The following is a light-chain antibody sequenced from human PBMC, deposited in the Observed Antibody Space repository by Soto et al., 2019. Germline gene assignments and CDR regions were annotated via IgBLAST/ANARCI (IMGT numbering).Light chain of an antibody. CDR1: QSVSSY. Sequence: EIVLTQSPATLSLSPGERATLSCRASQSVSSYLLWYQQKPGQAPRLLIYDASNRATGIPDRFSGSGSGTDFTLTIGRLEPGDFAVYYCLHYGGSPLTFGQGTRLEIK. CDR3: LHYGGSPLT. CDR2: DAS. J-gene: IGKJ5*01. V-gene: IGKV3-20*01.